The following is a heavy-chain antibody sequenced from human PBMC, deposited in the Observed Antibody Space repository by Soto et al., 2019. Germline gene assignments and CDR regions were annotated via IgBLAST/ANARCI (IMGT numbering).Heavy chain of an antibody. CDR3: AKGSAYDFWSGLTYAFDI. V-gene: IGHV3-9*01. CDR1: GFTFDDYA. Sequence: GGSLRFSCAASGFTFDDYAMHWVRQAPGKGLEWVSGISWNSGSIGYADSVKGRFTISRDNAKNSLYLQMNSLRAEDTALYYCAKGSAYDFWSGLTYAFDIWGQGTMVTVSS. D-gene: IGHD3-3*01. CDR2: ISWNSGSI. J-gene: IGHJ3*02.